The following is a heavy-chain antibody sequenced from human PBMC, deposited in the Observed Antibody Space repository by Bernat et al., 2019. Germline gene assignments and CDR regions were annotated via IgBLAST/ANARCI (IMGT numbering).Heavy chain of an antibody. V-gene: IGHV3-33*01. CDR2: IWFDGSNK. CDR3: ARDGRQAAIDY. D-gene: IGHD2-15*01. CDR1: GFTFSSHG. J-gene: IGHJ4*02. Sequence: QVQLVESGGSVVQPGRSLRLSCAASGFTFSSHGMHWVRQSPGKGLEWVAVIWFDGSNKHYADSVEGRFTVSRDNSNNTLYLHMNSLRAEDTAVYYCARDGRQAAIDYWGQGTLVTVSS.